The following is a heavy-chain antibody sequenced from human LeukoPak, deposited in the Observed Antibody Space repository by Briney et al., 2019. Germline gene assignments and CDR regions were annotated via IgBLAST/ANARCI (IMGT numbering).Heavy chain of an antibody. Sequence: GSLRLSCAASGFTFISYWMSWVRQPPGQGLEWVANINEGGSEEHYVDYVRGRFIISRDNTANSLFLQMNRLRVEDTAGYHAATEDGTDKGLLDLWGRGALVTVSS. J-gene: IGHJ2*01. V-gene: IGHV3-7*01. D-gene: IGHD1-1*01. CDR2: INEGGSEE. CDR1: GFTFISYW. CDR3: ATEDGTDKGLLDL.